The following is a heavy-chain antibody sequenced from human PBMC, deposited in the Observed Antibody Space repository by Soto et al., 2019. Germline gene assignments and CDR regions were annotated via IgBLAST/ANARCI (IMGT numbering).Heavy chain of an antibody. D-gene: IGHD5-12*01. CDR1: GYTFTSYA. Sequence: ASVKVSCKASGYTFTSYAMHWVRQAPGQRLEWMGWINAGNVITKYSQKFQGRVTITRDISVSTAYMELSSLRSEDTAVYYCARAGPTTAYGMDVWGQGTTVTVSS. J-gene: IGHJ6*02. CDR3: ARAGPTTAYGMDV. V-gene: IGHV1-3*01. CDR2: INAGNVIT.